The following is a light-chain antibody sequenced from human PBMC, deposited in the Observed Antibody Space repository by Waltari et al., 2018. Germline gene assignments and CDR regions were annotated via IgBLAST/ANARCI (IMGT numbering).Light chain of an antibody. Sequence: QSALTQPASVSGSPEQSITISCTGTSSDIGGDNFVSWYQQHPGKAPKPLLFDVRYRPSVVSNRLSGSKCGNSASLTISGLQAEDEADYYCSSYTRSSSYVFGTGTKVTVL. CDR2: DVR. V-gene: IGLV2-14*01. J-gene: IGLJ1*01. CDR3: SSYTRSSSYV. CDR1: SSDIGGDNF.